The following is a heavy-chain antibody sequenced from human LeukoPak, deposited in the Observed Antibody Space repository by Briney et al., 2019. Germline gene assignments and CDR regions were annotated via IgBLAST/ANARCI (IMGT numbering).Heavy chain of an antibody. CDR1: GFTFSSYS. J-gene: IGHJ3*02. CDR3: ARERDGYTHDAFDI. CDR2: ISSSSSYI. D-gene: IGHD5-24*01. V-gene: IGHV3-21*01. Sequence: GGSLRLSCAASGFTFSSYSMNWVRQAPGKGLEWVSSISSSSSYIYYADSVKGRFTISRDNAKNSLYLQMNSLRAEDTAVYYCARERDGYTHDAFDIWGQGTMVTVSS.